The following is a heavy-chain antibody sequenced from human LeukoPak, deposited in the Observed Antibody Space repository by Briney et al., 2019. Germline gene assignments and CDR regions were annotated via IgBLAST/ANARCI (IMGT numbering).Heavy chain of an antibody. CDR3: ARRGGSYWAFDI. V-gene: IGHV4-59*08. D-gene: IGHD1-26*01. J-gene: IGHJ3*02. CDR1: GFNLSTYS. Sequence: GSLRLSCVASGFNLSTYSMNWVRQAPGKGLEWIGYIYYSGSTNYNPSLKSRVTISVDTSKNQFSLKLSSVTAADTAVYYCARRGGSYWAFDIWGQGTMVTVSS. CDR2: IYYSGST.